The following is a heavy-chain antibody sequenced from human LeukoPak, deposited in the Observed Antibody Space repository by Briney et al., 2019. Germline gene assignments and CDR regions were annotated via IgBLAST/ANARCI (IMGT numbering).Heavy chain of an antibody. V-gene: IGHV3-7*01. CDR3: ARDPSRRYTYGYGDS. CDR1: GFTFSGYW. D-gene: IGHD5-18*01. CDR2: INQEGSEK. J-gene: IGHJ4*02. Sequence: GGSLRLSCAASGFTFSGYWRNWVRQPPGKGLEWVANINQEGSEKYYVDSVKGRVTTSRDNARTSLYLQMNSLRAEDTGLYSCARDPSRRYTYGYGDSWGQGTLVTVSS.